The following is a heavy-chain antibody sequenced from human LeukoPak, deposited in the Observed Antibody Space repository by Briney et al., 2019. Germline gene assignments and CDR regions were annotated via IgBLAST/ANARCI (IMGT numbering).Heavy chain of an antibody. J-gene: IGHJ4*02. V-gene: IGHV3-48*03. CDR2: ISSSGSII. Sequence: PGGSLRLSCAASGFTFSSYEMNWVRQAPGKGLEWVSHISSSGSIIYYADSVKGRFTISRDNAKNSLYLQMSSLRDEDTAVYYCARDIGGSYYYWGQGTLVTVSS. CDR3: ARDIGGSYYY. CDR1: GFTFSSYE. D-gene: IGHD1-26*01.